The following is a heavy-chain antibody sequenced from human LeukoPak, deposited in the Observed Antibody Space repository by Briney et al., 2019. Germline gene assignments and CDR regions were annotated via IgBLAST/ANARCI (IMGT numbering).Heavy chain of an antibody. V-gene: IGHV4-59*08. Sequence: SETLSLTCTVSGGSISSYYWSWIRQPPGKGLEWIGYIYYSGSTNYNTSLKSRVTISVDPSKNQYSLKLSSVTAADTAVYYGARLFVGATEAFDYWGQGTLVTVSS. D-gene: IGHD1-26*01. J-gene: IGHJ4*02. CDR1: GGSISSYY. CDR3: ARLFVGATEAFDY. CDR2: IYYSGST.